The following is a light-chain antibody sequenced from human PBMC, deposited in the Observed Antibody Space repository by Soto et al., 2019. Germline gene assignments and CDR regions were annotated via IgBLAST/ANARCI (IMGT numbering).Light chain of an antibody. J-gene: IGKJ3*01. CDR1: QGISSY. CDR2: AAS. Sequence: DIQLTQSPSFLSASVGARVTITCRASQGISSYLAWYQQKPGKAPKLLLYAASTLQSGVPSRFSGSGSGTEFTLTISSLQPEDFATYYCQQLNSYLFTFGPGTKVDIK. CDR3: QQLNSYLFT. V-gene: IGKV1-9*01.